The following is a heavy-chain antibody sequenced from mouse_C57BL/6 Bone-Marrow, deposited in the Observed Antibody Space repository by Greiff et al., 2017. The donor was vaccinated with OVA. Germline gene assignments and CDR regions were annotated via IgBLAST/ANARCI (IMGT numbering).Heavy chain of an antibody. CDR2: IDPEDGET. J-gene: IGHJ2*01. Sequence: VQLQQSGAELVKPGASVKLSCTASGFNIKDYYMHWVKQRTEQGLEWIGRIDPEDGETEYAPKFQGKATITADTSSNTAYLQLSSLTSEDTAVYYCARDGYYVDYWGQGTTLTVSS. V-gene: IGHV14-2*01. CDR1: GFNIKDYY. D-gene: IGHD2-3*01. CDR3: ARDGYYVDY.